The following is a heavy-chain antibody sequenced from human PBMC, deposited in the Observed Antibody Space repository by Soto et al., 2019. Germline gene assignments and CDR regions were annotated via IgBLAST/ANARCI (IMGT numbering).Heavy chain of an antibody. V-gene: IGHV4-30-4*01. Sequence: SESLSLTCTVSGGSISSGDYYWSWIRQPPGKGLEWIGYIYYSGSTYYNPSLKSRVTISVDTSKNQFSLKLSSVTAADTAVYYCARGASLDYDFWSGYYVFDYWGQGTLVTVS. CDR3: ARGASLDYDFWSGYYVFDY. CDR1: GGSISSGDYY. J-gene: IGHJ4*02. D-gene: IGHD3-3*01. CDR2: IYYSGST.